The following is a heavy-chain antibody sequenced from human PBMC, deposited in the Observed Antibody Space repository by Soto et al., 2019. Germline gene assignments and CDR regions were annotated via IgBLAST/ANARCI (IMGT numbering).Heavy chain of an antibody. Sequence: EVQLVESGGGLVQPGGSLIVSCAASGFSFSSYWMPWVRQAPGKGLVWVSRINNDGSSTSYAESVKGRFTISRDNAKSTLYLEMSNLRAGDTAVYYCARDPLIGETDYGLDVWGQGTTVTVS. CDR2: INNDGSST. CDR1: GFSFSSYW. J-gene: IGHJ6*02. D-gene: IGHD2-21*01. V-gene: IGHV3-74*01. CDR3: ARDPLIGETDYGLDV.